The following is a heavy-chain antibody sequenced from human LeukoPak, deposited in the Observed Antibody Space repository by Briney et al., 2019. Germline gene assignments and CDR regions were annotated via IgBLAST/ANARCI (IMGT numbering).Heavy chain of an antibody. V-gene: IGHV1-2*02. CDR3: ARAPELRYFDWLLYPRGIHAFDI. D-gene: IGHD3-9*01. CDR1: GYTFTGYY. Sequence: ASVKVSCKASGYTFTGYYMHWVRRAPGQGLEWMGWINPNSGGTNYAQKLQGRVTMTRDTSISTAYMELSRLRSDDTAVYYCARAPELRYFDWLLYPRGIHAFDIWGQGTMVTVSS. CDR2: INPNSGGT. J-gene: IGHJ3*02.